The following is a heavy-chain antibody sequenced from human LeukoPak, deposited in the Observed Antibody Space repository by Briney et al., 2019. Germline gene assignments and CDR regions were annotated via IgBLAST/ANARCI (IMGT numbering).Heavy chain of an antibody. Sequence: ESGPALVNPTQTLTLTCSFSRCLLMTTGRGVSWVRQPPGKALEWHERTDWDEDKFYNTSLKTRHTISKGTSRNQVVLTMTNMGRVDTATYFCASNLGYCSSSGCYRGHKYWDFDHWGQGTLVTVSS. CDR1: RCLLMTTGRG. CDR2: TDWDEDK. D-gene: IGHD2-15*01. CDR3: ASNLGYCSSSGCYRGHKYWDFDH. J-gene: IGHJ4*02. V-gene: IGHV2-70*04.